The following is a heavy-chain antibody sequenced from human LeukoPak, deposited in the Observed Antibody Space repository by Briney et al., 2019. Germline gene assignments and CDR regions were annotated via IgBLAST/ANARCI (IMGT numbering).Heavy chain of an antibody. V-gene: IGHV4-59*01. J-gene: IGHJ4*02. D-gene: IGHD6-13*01. CDR2: IYYSGST. Sequence: SETLSLTCTVSGGSISSDYWSWIRQPPGKGLEWIGYIYYSGSTNYNPSLKSRVTISVDTSKNQFSLKLSSVTAADTAVYYCASSIAAAGMTLDFDYWGQGTLVTVSS. CDR3: ASSIAAAGMTLDFDY. CDR1: GGSISSDY.